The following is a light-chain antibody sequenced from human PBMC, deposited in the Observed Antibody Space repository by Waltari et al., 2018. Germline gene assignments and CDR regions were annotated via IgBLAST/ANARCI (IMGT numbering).Light chain of an antibody. CDR1: QTVSRSY. CDR3: QQYVSSWT. Sequence: EIVLTQSPGTLSLSPGERATLSCRASQTVSRSYLAWYQKKPGQAPRLLIYGASSRATGIPDRFSGSGSGTDFTLTISRREPEDFAVYYCQQYVSSWTFGQGTKVEI. CDR2: GAS. J-gene: IGKJ1*01. V-gene: IGKV3-20*01.